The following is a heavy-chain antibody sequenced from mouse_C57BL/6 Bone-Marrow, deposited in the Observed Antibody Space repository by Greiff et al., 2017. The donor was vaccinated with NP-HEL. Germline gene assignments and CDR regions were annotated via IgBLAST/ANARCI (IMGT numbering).Heavy chain of an antibody. CDR1: GFNIKDDY. CDR3: TTWGSNFYPMDY. V-gene: IGHV14-4*01. J-gene: IGHJ4*01. CDR2: IDPENGDT. D-gene: IGHD2-5*01. Sequence: EVQLQQSGAELVRPGASVKLSCTASGFNIKDDYMHWVKQRPEQGLEWIGWIDPENGDTEYASKFQGKATITADTSSNTAYLQLSSLTSEDTAVYYCTTWGSNFYPMDYWGQGTSVTVSS.